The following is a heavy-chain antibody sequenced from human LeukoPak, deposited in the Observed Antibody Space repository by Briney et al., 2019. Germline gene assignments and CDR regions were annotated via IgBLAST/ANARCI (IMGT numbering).Heavy chain of an antibody. CDR3: ARDVGLELKNWFDP. J-gene: IGHJ5*02. CDR2: IIPISGSA. V-gene: IGHV1-69*06. D-gene: IGHD1-7*01. CDR1: GGTFSSYG. Sequence: SVKVSCKASGGTFSSYGISWVRQAPGQGLEWMGGIIPISGSATYAQKFQGRVTITADKSTSTAYMELSSLRSEDTAVYYCARDVGLELKNWFDPWGQGTLVTVSS.